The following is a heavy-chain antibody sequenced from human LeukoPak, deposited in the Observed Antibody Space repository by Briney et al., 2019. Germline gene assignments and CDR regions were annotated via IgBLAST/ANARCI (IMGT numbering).Heavy chain of an antibody. Sequence: GASVKVSCKVSGYTLTELSMHWVRQAPGKGLEWMGGFDPEDGETIYAQKFQGRVTMTEDTSTDTAYMELSSPRSEDTAVYYCATDLQLERDPGGNWFDPWGQGTQVTVSS. CDR3: ATDLQLERDPGGNWFDP. CDR1: GYTLTELS. D-gene: IGHD1-1*01. J-gene: IGHJ5*02. V-gene: IGHV1-24*01. CDR2: FDPEDGET.